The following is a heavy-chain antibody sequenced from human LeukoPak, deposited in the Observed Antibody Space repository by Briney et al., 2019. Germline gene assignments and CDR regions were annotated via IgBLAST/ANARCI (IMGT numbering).Heavy chain of an antibody. D-gene: IGHD6-13*01. CDR3: NKDSSRDYYYYYMDV. CDR2: IRSKAYGGTT. Sequence: QSGGSLRLSCTASGFTFGDYAMSWFRQAPGRGLEWVGFIRSKAYGGTTEYAASVKGRFTISRDDSKSIAYLQMNSLKTEDTAVYYCNKDSSRDYYYYYMDVWGKGTTVTVS. V-gene: IGHV3-49*03. J-gene: IGHJ6*03. CDR1: GFTFGDYA.